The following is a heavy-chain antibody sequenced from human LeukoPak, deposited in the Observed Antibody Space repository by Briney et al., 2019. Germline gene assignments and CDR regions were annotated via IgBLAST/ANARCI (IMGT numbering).Heavy chain of an antibody. CDR3: ARIDLWFGELTGYYYGMDV. D-gene: IGHD3-10*01. CDR1: GYTFTSYA. CDR2: INTNTGNP. V-gene: IGHV7-4-1*02. J-gene: IGHJ6*02. Sequence: ASVKVSCKASGYTFTSYAMNWVRQAPGQGLEWMGWINTNTGNPTYAQGFTGRFVFSLDTSVSTAYLQISSLKAKDTAVYYCARIDLWFGELTGYYYGMDVWGQGTTVTVSS.